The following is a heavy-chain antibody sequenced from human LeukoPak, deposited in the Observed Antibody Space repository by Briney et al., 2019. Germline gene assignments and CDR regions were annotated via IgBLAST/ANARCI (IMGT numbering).Heavy chain of an antibody. D-gene: IGHD3-22*01. V-gene: IGHV3-33*01. J-gene: IGHJ4*02. CDR2: IWYDGSNK. CDR3: ARVLSDYYDSGGGGIFDY. CDR1: VFTFCSYV. Sequence: GGSLRLSCAPSVFTFCSYVMYCVRQAPGKGLECVAVIWYDGSNKYYADSVKGRFTISRDNSKNTLYLQMNSLRAEDTAVYYCARVLSDYYDSGGGGIFDYWGQETLVTVSS.